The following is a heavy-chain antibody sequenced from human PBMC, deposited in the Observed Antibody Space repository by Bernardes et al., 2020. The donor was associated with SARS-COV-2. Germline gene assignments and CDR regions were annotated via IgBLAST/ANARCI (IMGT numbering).Heavy chain of an antibody. J-gene: IGHJ5*02. Sequence: GESLRLSCAASGFNFNKFGMHWVRQDPGPGLAWVAILRHDGRAYDYADSVKGRFTISRDNSKNTLYLQMNSLRPEDTAVYYCAKGLENVYDYRFDPWGQGTLVNVSS. V-gene: IGHV3-30*02. CDR2: LRHDGRAY. D-gene: IGHD5-12*01. CDR3: AKGLENVYDYRFDP. CDR1: GFNFNKFG.